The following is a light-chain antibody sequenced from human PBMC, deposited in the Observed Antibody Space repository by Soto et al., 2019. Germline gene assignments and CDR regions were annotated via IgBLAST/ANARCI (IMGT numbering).Light chain of an antibody. CDR1: QSVSASY. J-gene: IGKJ5*01. CDR3: QQYGNSPAIT. V-gene: IGKV3-20*01. Sequence: EIVLTQSPGTLSLSPGERATLSCRASQSVSASYLAWYQQKPGQAPRLLIYAASSRATGIPDRFSGSGSGTDFTLTVSRLDPEDFAGYYCQQYGNSPAITFGQGPRLDIK. CDR2: AAS.